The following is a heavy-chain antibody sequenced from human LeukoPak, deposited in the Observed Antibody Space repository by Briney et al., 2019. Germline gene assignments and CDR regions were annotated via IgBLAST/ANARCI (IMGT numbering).Heavy chain of an antibody. J-gene: IGHJ4*02. Sequence: GGSLRLSCAASGFTVSSNYMSWVRQAPGKGLEWVSVIYSGGSTYYADSVKGRFTISRDNSKNTLYLQMNSLRAEDTTVYYCASGYAITGTTDYWGQGTLVTVSS. CDR2: IYSGGST. D-gene: IGHD1-7*01. V-gene: IGHV3-53*01. CDR3: ASGYAITGTTDY. CDR1: GFTVSSNY.